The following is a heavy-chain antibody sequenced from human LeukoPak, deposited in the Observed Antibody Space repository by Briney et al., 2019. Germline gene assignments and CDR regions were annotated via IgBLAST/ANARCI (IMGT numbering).Heavy chain of an antibody. V-gene: IGHV4-39*07. D-gene: IGHD2-15*01. CDR2: IYYSGST. CDR1: GGSISSSSYY. CDR3: AAYWSGWFGA. J-gene: IGHJ5*02. Sequence: PSETLSLTCNVSGGSISSSSYYWGWIRQPPGKGLDWIGSIYYSGSTYYNPSLKSRVTISVYTSKNQFSLKLSSVTAADTAVYYCAAYWSGWFGAWGQGTLVTVSS.